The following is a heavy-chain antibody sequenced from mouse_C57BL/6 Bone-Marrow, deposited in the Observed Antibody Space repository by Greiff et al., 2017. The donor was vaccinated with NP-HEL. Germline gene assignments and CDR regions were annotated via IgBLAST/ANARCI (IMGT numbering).Heavy chain of an antibody. CDR1: GFSLTSYG. J-gene: IGHJ4*01. V-gene: IGHV2-9*01. D-gene: IGHD1-1*01. CDR3: ASPYYGVGAMDY. Sequence: VMLVESGPGLVAPSQSLSITCTVSGFSLTSYGVDWVRQPPGKGLEWLGVIWGGGSTNYNSALMSRLSISKDNSKSQVFFKMNSLQADDTAIYYCASPYYGVGAMDYWGQGTSVTVSS. CDR2: IWGGGST.